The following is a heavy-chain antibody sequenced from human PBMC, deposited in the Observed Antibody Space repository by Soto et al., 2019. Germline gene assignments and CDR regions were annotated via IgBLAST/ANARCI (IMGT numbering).Heavy chain of an antibody. V-gene: IGHV1-3*05. CDR1: EYTFTGYA. Sequence: QVQLEQSGAEEKKPGASVKVSWKASEYTFTGYAMHWVRQAPGQRLEWMGWINAGNGNTKYSQKFQGRVTITRDTSASTAYMELSSLRSEDTAVYYCARSIVVVTALDYWGQGTLVTVSS. CDR3: ARSIVVVTALDY. D-gene: IGHD2-21*02. CDR2: INAGNGNT. J-gene: IGHJ4*02.